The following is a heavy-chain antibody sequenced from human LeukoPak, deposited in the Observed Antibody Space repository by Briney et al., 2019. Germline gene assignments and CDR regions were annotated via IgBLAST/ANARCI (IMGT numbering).Heavy chain of an antibody. Sequence: ASVKVSCKASGCNFIGYYMHLVRQAPGQGLEWMGWINPNSGGTNYAQKFQGRVTMTRDTSINTAYMELSGLTSDDTAIYYCARDLRTPYHYGMNVWGQGTTVTVSS. D-gene: IGHD1-1*01. CDR3: ARDLRTPYHYGMNV. J-gene: IGHJ6*02. CDR2: INPNSGGT. CDR1: GCNFIGYY. V-gene: IGHV1-2*02.